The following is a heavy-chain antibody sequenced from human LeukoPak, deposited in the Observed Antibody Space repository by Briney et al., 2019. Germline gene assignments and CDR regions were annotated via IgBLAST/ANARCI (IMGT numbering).Heavy chain of an antibody. Sequence: PGGSLRLSCAASGFTFSSHWMHWVRQAPEKGLMGVAHINADGSGTYYAASVKGRFTISRDNAQSTLYLQMHSLTAGDTAVYYCVRGALRDCSYTSCTRGNWFDPWGQGTLVTVSS. CDR1: GFTFSSHW. CDR3: VRGALRDCSYTSCTRGNWFDP. V-gene: IGHV3-74*01. J-gene: IGHJ5*02. D-gene: IGHD2-2*01. CDR2: INADGSGT.